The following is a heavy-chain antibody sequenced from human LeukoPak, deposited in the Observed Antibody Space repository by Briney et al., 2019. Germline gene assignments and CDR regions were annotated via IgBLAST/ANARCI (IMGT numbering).Heavy chain of an antibody. V-gene: IGHV3-21*01. J-gene: IGHJ4*02. CDR2: ISSSSSYI. CDR1: GFTLSNYN. CDR3: ATNDYGASDY. D-gene: IGHD4-17*01. Sequence: GGSLRLSCAASGFTLSNYNMNWVRQAPGKGLEWVSSISSSSSYIYYADSVKGRFTISRDNAKNSLYLQMNSLRAEDTAVFYCATNDYGASDYWGQGTLVTVSS.